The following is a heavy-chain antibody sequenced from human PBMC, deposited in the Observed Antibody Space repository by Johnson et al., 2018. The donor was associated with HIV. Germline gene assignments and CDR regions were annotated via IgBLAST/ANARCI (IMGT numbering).Heavy chain of an antibody. CDR2: VKQDGSEK. V-gene: IGHV3-7*01. Sequence: VQLVESGGGVVQPGRSLRPSCAASGFTSTNCARHWVCQAPGKGLEWVANVKQDGSEKNYVDSVKGRITISRDNSKNTLYLQMNSLRAEDTAVYYCAKVRRAYYEDAFDIWGQGTMVTVSS. CDR3: AKVRRAYYEDAFDI. CDR1: GFTSTNCA. D-gene: IGHD3-22*01. J-gene: IGHJ3*02.